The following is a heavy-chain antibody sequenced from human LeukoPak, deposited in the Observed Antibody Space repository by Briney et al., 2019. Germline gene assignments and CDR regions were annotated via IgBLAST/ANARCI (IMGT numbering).Heavy chain of an antibody. CDR2: INHSGST. Sequence: SETLSLTCAVYSGSVSGYYCSWIRQPPGKGLEWIGEINHSGSTNYNPSLKSRVTISVDTSKNQFSLKLSSVTAADTAVYAREGFEQQLGVGECYFDYWGQGTLVTVSS. D-gene: IGHD6-13*01. V-gene: IGHV4-34*01. CDR3: EGFEQQLGVGECYFDY. CDR1: SGSVSGYY. J-gene: IGHJ4*02.